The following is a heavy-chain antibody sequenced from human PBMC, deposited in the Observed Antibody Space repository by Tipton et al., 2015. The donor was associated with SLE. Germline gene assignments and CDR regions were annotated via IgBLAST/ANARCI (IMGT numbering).Heavy chain of an antibody. D-gene: IGHD2-15*01. Sequence: TLSLTCTVSGGSISSGSYYWSWIRQHPGKGLEWIGYIYYSGSTYYNPSLKSRVTISVDTSKNQFSLKLSSVTAADTAVYYCARDRVRIVVVVAARGNAFDIWGQGTMVTVSS. CDR3: ARDRVRIVVVVAARGNAFDI. CDR2: IYYSGST. V-gene: IGHV4-31*03. J-gene: IGHJ3*02. CDR1: GGSISSGSYY.